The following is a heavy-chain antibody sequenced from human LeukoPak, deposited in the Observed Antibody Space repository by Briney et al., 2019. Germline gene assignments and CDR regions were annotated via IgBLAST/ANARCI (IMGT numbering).Heavy chain of an antibody. CDR3: AGDVAVRGLPYYGMDV. CDR1: GDSMTSGYNS. Sequence: SETLSLTCTASGDSMTSGYNSWNWLRQPAGQTLEWIVRSYRSGTTNYNPFLKSRVTISVDTSNNQVYLRLTSVTAADTAVYYCAGDVAVRGLPYYGMDVWGPGTTVIVSS. J-gene: IGHJ6*02. CDR2: SYRSGTT. V-gene: IGHV4-61*02. D-gene: IGHD3-10*01.